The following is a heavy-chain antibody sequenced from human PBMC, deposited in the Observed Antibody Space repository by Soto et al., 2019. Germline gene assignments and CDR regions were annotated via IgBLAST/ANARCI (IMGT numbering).Heavy chain of an antibody. D-gene: IGHD6-6*01. Sequence: QVQLVQSGAEVKKPGSSVKVSCKASGGTFSSYAISWGRQAPGQGLEWMGGIIPIFGTANYAQKFQGRVTITADESTSTAYMELSSLRSEDTAVYYCARVPIRQLVPESYYYYYGMDVWGQGTTVTVSS. J-gene: IGHJ6*02. CDR2: IIPIFGTA. V-gene: IGHV1-69*01. CDR1: GGTFSSYA. CDR3: ARVPIRQLVPESYYYYYGMDV.